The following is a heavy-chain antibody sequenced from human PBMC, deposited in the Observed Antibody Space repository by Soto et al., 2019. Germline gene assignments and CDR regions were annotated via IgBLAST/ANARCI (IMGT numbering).Heavy chain of an antibody. CDR3: AKDARSPSSPYFFDS. CDR1: GFTFDDFA. CDR2: ISWNSGTI. Sequence: EVQLVESGGALVQPGRSLRLPCAASGFTFDDFAMHWVREIPGKGLEWVSGISWNSGTIDYADSVKGRFTVSRDNAKNSLFLQMNSLTTEDTALYHCAKDARSPSSPYFFDSWGQGTLVTVSS. D-gene: IGHD1-26*01. J-gene: IGHJ4*02. V-gene: IGHV3-9*01.